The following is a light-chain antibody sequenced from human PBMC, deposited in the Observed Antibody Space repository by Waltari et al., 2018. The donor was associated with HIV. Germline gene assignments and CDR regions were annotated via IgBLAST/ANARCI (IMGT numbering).Light chain of an antibody. V-gene: IGLV2-11*01. CDR2: DVT. CDR1: SSDVGGYKY. Sequence: QSALTQPRSVSGSPGQSVTISCTGTSSDVGGYKYVSWYQQHPAEAPTLMIYDVTKRPAGVPDRFSGAKSGNTASLTISGLEAEDEADYYCCSYAGSYTLVFGGGTKLTVL. CDR3: CSYAGSYTLV. J-gene: IGLJ3*02.